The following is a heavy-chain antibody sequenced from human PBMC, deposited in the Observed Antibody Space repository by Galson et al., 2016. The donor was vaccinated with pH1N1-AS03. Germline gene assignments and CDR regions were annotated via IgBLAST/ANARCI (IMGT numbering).Heavy chain of an antibody. J-gene: IGHJ5*02. CDR2: VYYSGRT. CDR1: GDSMDSSSYH. Sequence: LSLTCSVSGDSMDSSSYHWGWIRQPPGKGLEWIGTVYYSGRTYYNPSLNRRVTISVDVSRRHFSLKLKSVSATDTGVYYCARQATPEGWLHYTWFDPWGQGTLATVSS. CDR3: ARQATPEGWLHYTWFDP. D-gene: IGHD5-24*01. V-gene: IGHV4-39*01.